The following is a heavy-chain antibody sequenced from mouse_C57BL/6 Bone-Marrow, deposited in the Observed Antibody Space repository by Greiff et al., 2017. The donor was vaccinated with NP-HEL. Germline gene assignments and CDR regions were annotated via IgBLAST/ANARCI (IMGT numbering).Heavy chain of an antibody. CDR2: ISSGGDYI. CDR1: GFTFSSYA. J-gene: IGHJ2*01. V-gene: IGHV5-9-1*02. CDR3: TRDDYGSSYSD. D-gene: IGHD1-1*01. Sequence: EVKLEESGEGLVKPGGSLKLSCAASGFTFSSYAMSWARLTPEQRLEWVAYISSGGDYIYYADTVKGRFTISRDNARYPLYLQMSSLKSEDTAIYYYTRDDYGSSYSDWGEGTTLTVSS.